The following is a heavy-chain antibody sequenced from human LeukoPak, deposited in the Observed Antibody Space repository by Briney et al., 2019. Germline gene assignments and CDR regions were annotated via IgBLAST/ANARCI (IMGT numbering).Heavy chain of an antibody. CDR3: ARTTVNRVYYFDY. Sequence: SETLSITCTVSGGSISSNNYYWGWIRQSPGKGLEWIGSINYSGITYYTPSLKSRVTISVDTSKNQFSLKLSSVTAADTAVYYCARTTVNRVYYFDYWGQGTLVTVSS. J-gene: IGHJ4*02. V-gene: IGHV4-39*07. D-gene: IGHD4-11*01. CDR2: INYSGIT. CDR1: GGSISSNNYY.